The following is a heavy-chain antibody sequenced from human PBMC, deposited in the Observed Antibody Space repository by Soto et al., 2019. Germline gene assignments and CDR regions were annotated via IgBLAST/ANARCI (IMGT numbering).Heavy chain of an antibody. CDR2: ISGSGGST. CDR1: GFTFSSYA. Sequence: GGSLRLSCAASGFTFSSYAMSWVRQAPGKGLEWVSAISGSGGSTYYADSVKGRFTISRDNSKNTLYLQMNSLRAEDTAVYYCAKDSLRELLPHSYFDYWGQGTLLTVSS. CDR3: AKDSLRELLPHSYFDY. D-gene: IGHD1-26*01. V-gene: IGHV3-23*01. J-gene: IGHJ4*02.